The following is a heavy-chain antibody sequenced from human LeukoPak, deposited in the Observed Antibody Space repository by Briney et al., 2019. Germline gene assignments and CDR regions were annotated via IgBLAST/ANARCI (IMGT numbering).Heavy chain of an antibody. CDR1: GFTFSSYA. J-gene: IGHJ4*02. CDR2: ISGSGGST. V-gene: IGHV3-23*01. CDR3: VKDSRRGYSYGPAAY. D-gene: IGHD5-18*01. Sequence: GGSLRLSCAASGFTFSSYAMSWVRQAPGKGLEWVSGISGSGGSTYYADSVKGRVTISRDNSKNTLYLQMNSLRAEDTAVYYCVKDSRRGYSYGPAAYWGQGTLVTVAS.